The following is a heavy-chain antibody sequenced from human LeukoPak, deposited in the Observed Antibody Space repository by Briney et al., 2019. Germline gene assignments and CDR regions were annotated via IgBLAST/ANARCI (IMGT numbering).Heavy chain of an antibody. Sequence: GGSLRLSCAASGFTFSTYWMHWVRQAPGKGLVWVSRINSDGSSTIYADSVKGRFTISRDNAKNSLYLQMNSLRAEDTAVYYCARGTYYDSSGYYYFAFDIWGQGTMVTVSS. CDR1: GFTFSTYW. CDR2: INSDGSST. J-gene: IGHJ3*02. CDR3: ARGTYYDSSGYYYFAFDI. D-gene: IGHD3-22*01. V-gene: IGHV3-74*01.